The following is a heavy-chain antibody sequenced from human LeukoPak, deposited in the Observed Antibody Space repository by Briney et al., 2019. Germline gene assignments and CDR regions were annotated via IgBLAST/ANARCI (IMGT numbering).Heavy chain of an antibody. D-gene: IGHD2-2*03. CDR2: IYHSGST. J-gene: IGHJ4*02. V-gene: IGHV4-4*02. Sequence: PSETLSLTCTVSGGSISSSNWWSWVRQPPGKGLEWIGEIYHSGSTNYNPSLKSRVTISVDTSKNQFSLKLSSVTAADTAVYYCARLDIVVVPAAIDYWGQGTLVTVSS. CDR3: ARLDIVVVPAAIDY. CDR1: GGSISSSNW.